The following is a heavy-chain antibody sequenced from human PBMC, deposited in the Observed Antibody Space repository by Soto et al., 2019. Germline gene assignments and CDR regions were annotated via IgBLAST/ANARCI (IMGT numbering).Heavy chain of an antibody. CDR1: GGTFSIYA. V-gene: IGHV1-69*12. D-gene: IGHD5-18*01. CDR3: ASYVDTAMVRYNWFDP. J-gene: IGHJ5*02. CDR2: IIPIFGTA. Sequence: QVQLVQSGAEVKKPGSSVKVSCKASGGTFSIYAISWVRQAPGQGLEWMGGIIPIFGTANYAQKFQGRVTITADESTSTAYMELSSLRSEDTAVYYCASYVDTAMVRYNWFDPWGQGTLVTVSS.